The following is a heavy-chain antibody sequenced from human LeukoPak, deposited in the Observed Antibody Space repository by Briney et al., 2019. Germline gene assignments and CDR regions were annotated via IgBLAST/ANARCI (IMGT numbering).Heavy chain of an antibody. J-gene: IGHJ4*02. D-gene: IGHD2-15*01. Sequence: GGSLRLSCVASGFTFSNYWMSWVRQAPGKGLEWVINIRPDGGEKYFVDSVKGRFTISRDNAKNSLYLQMNSLRAEDTAVYYCARDLSGPSVYWGQGTLVTVSS. CDR1: GFTFSNYW. CDR2: IRPDGGEK. CDR3: ARDLSGPSVY. V-gene: IGHV3-7*01.